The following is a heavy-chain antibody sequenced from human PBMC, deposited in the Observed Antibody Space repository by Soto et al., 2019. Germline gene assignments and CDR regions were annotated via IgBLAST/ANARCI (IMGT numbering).Heavy chain of an antibody. V-gene: IGHV3-9*01. CDR1: GFAFDEYA. D-gene: IGHD2-2*01. Sequence: GGSLRLSCAASGFAFDEYAMHWARQVPGKGLEWVSGIGWSSGSFGYADSVKGRFTISRDNAKRYLYLQMDSLRAEDTAVYYCAKYCSITTCPLPTGYNWFDPWGQGTLVTVSS. CDR3: AKYCSITTCPLPTGYNWFDP. J-gene: IGHJ5*02. CDR2: IGWSSGSF.